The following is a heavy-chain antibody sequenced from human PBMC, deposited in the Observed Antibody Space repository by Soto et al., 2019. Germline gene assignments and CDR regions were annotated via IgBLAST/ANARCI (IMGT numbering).Heavy chain of an antibody. D-gene: IGHD6-25*01. J-gene: IGHJ5*02. Sequence: EVRLSESGGGLVQRGGSLRLSCAASGFTFRSFAMTWVRQAPGKGLEWVASLTGSGLSTFYADSVKGRFTVSRDNSNNTLYLLMSSLRAEDTAVYYCARTFWVANRGYFDPWGQGTLVTVSS. CDR1: GFTFRSFA. CDR3: ARTFWVANRGYFDP. CDR2: LTGSGLST. V-gene: IGHV3-23*01.